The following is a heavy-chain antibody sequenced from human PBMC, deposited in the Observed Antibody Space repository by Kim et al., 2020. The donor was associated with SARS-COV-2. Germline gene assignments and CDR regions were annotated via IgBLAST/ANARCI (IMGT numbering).Heavy chain of an antibody. J-gene: IGHJ6*02. D-gene: IGHD4-17*01. Sequence: NPSLKSRGTISVDTSKNQFSLKLSSVTAADTAVYYCARAVYGDYDYGMDVWGQGTTVTVSS. V-gene: IGHV4-39*01. CDR3: ARAVYGDYDYGMDV.